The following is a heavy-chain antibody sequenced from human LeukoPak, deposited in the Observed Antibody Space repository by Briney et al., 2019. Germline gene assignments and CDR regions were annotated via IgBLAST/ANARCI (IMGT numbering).Heavy chain of an antibody. CDR1: GGSISSSSYY. Sequence: SETLSLTCTVSGGSISSSSYYWGWIRQPPGKGLEWVGSIYYSGSTYYNPSLKSRVTISVGTSKNQFSRKLSSVTAADTAVYYCARVVVGANPHWGQGTLVTVSS. V-gene: IGHV4-39*01. D-gene: IGHD1-26*01. CDR3: ARVVVGANPH. J-gene: IGHJ4*02. CDR2: IYYSGST.